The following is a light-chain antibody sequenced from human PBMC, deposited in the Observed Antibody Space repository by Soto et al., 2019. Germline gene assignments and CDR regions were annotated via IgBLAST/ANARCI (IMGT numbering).Light chain of an antibody. CDR1: SSDVGDFNR. Sequence: QSVLTQPRSVSGSPGQSVTISCTGTSSDVGDFNRVSWYQQHPGKAPKLIIYDVGQRPSGVPDRFSASKSGNTASLTISGLQAEDEADYYCCSYFGKNVFGTGTKVTVL. J-gene: IGLJ1*01. CDR3: CSYFGKNV. CDR2: DVG. V-gene: IGLV2-11*01.